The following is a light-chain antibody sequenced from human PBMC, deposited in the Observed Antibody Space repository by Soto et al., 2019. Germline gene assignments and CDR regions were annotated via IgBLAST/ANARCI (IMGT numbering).Light chain of an antibody. CDR2: DAS. CDR1: QSISSW. J-gene: IGKJ1*01. Sequence: DIQMTQSPSTLSASVGGRVTITCRASQSISSWLAWYQQKPGKAPKLLIYDASSLESGVPSRFSGHGSGTEFTLTISSLQPDDSASYYCQQYNSYSEAFGQGTKVDIK. CDR3: QQYNSYSEA. V-gene: IGKV1-5*01.